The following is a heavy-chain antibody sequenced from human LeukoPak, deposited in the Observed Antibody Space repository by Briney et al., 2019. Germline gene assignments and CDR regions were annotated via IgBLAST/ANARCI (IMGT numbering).Heavy chain of an antibody. J-gene: IGHJ4*02. Sequence: PSQTLSLTCTVSGGSISSGDYYWSWIRQPPGKGLEWIGYIYYSGSTYYNPSLKSRVTISVDTSKNQFSLKLCSVTAADTAVYYCARVEATDSGSYYLHFDYWGQGTLVTVSS. V-gene: IGHV4-30-4*08. CDR1: GGSISSGDYY. D-gene: IGHD1-26*01. CDR3: ARVEATDSGSYYLHFDY. CDR2: IYYSGST.